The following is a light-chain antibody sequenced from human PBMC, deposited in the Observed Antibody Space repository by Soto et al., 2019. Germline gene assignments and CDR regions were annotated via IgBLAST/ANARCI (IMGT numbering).Light chain of an antibody. CDR1: SSDVGGYNY. CDR2: EVS. V-gene: IGLV2-14*01. J-gene: IGLJ1*01. Sequence: ALTQPASVSGSPGQSITISCTGTSSDVGGYNYVSWYQQHPGKAPKLMIYEVSNRPSGVSNRFSGSKSGNTASLTISGLQAEDEADYYCSSYTSSSTSVFGTGTKVTVL. CDR3: SSYTSSSTSV.